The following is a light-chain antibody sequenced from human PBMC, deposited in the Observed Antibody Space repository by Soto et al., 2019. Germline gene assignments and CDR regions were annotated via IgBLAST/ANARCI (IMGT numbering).Light chain of an antibody. CDR3: QSYDSSLSAFVV. CDR1: SSNIGAGYD. CDR2: GNN. J-gene: IGLJ2*01. V-gene: IGLV1-40*01. Sequence: QSALTQPPSVSGAPGQRVTISCTGSSSNIGAGYDVHWYQQFPGTAPKLLIYGNNNRPSGVPDRFSGSKSGTSASLAITGLQAEDEADYYCQSYDSSLSAFVVFGGGTKLTVL.